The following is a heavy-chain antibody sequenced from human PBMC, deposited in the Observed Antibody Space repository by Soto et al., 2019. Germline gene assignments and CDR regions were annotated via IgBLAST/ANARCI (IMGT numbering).Heavy chain of an antibody. V-gene: IGHV4-59*01. Sequence: PSETLSLTCTVSGGSISSYYWSWIRQPPGKGLEWIGYIYYSGSTNYNPSLKSRVTISVDTSKNQFSLKLSSVTAADTAVYYCARSLPVFNDFWSGSGPRFDPWGQGTLVTVSS. CDR2: IYYSGST. CDR1: GGSISSYY. CDR3: ARSLPVFNDFWSGSGPRFDP. D-gene: IGHD3-3*01. J-gene: IGHJ5*02.